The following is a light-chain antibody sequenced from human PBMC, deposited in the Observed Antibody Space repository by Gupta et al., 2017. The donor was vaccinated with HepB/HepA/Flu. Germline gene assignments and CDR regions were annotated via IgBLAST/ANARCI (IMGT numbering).Light chain of an antibody. CDR3: HQYGSSPWT. J-gene: IGKJ1*01. CDR1: QSTSGNY. V-gene: IGKV3-20*01. CDR2: DAS. Sequence: ELVLTQSPGTLSLSPGERVTLSCRASQSTSGNYLAWYQQKPGQPPRLLIYDASSRATGIPDRFSGSGSGTDFTLTISRLEPEDFAVYYCHQYGSSPWTFGQGTKVEI.